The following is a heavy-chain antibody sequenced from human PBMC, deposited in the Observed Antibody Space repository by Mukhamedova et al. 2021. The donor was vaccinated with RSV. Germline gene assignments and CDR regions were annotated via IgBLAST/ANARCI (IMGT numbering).Heavy chain of an antibody. D-gene: IGHD2-2*01. J-gene: IGHJ4*02. Sequence: KFQGRVTMTRDTSISTAYMELSRLRSDDTAVYYCARGYCSSTSCSDLDYWGQGTLVTVSS. CDR3: ARGYCSSTSCSDLDY. V-gene: IGHV1-2*02.